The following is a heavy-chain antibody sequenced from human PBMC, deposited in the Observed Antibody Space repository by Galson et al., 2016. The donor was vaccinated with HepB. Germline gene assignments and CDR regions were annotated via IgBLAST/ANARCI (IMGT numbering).Heavy chain of an antibody. J-gene: IGHJ4*02. Sequence: SLRLSCAASGFTCSSYAMHWVRQAPGKGLGWVAVISYDGSYESYAGAVKGRFTISRDNFKNTLYLHLKRLRAEETAVYYCARAVHGSGSYWDKWGQGTLVAVSS. CDR3: ARAVHGSGSYWDK. D-gene: IGHD3-10*01. V-gene: IGHV3-30*04. CDR1: GFTCSSYA. CDR2: ISYDGSYE.